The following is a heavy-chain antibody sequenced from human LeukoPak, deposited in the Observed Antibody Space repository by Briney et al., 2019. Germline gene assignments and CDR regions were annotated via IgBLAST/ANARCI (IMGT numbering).Heavy chain of an antibody. CDR2: IYYSGST. V-gene: IGHV4-61*08. J-gene: IGHJ4*02. CDR3: GRGGESSGWYVIGDLDN. Sequence: SETLSLTCTVSGGSVDTIDYYWSWIRQPPGKGLEWIGYIYYSGSTNYNPSLKSRVTMSVDTSKNQFSLKLSSVTAADTAVYYCGRGGESSGWYVIGDLDNWGQETRVT. CDR1: GGSVDTIDYY. D-gene: IGHD6-19*01.